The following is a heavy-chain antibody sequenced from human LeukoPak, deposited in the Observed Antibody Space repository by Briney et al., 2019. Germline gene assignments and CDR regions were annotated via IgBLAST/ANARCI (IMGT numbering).Heavy chain of an antibody. CDR3: AKEPRIAAAAYYFDY. CDR2: ISYDGSNK. V-gene: IGHV3-30*18. Sequence: GGSLRLSCAASGFTFSSYGMHWVRQAPGKGLEWVAVISYDGSNKYYADSVKGRFTISRDNSKNTLYLQMNSLRAEDTAVYYCAKEPRIAAAAYYFDYWGQGTLVTVSS. D-gene: IGHD6-13*01. J-gene: IGHJ4*02. CDR1: GFTFSSYG.